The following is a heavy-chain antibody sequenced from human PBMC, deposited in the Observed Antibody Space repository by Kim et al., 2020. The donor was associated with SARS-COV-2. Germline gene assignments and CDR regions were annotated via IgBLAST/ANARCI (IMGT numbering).Heavy chain of an antibody. Sequence: GGSLRLSCAASGFTFGDYAMHWVRQAPGKGLVWVSGIGWTSGSIGYADSVKGRFTISRDNAKNSLYLQMNSLRGEDTALYYCAKDRGTGTKYYYYDKDVWGQGTTVTVSS. V-gene: IGHV3-9*01. CDR3: AKDRGTGTKYYYYDKDV. D-gene: IGHD1-1*01. CDR2: IGWTSGSI. J-gene: IGHJ6*02. CDR1: GFTFGDYA.